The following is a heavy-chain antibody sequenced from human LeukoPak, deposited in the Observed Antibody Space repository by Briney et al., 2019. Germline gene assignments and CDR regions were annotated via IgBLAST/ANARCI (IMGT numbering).Heavy chain of an antibody. CDR3: ARGGNSGWRTPNDDY. V-gene: IGHV1-18*01. CDR2: SSAYNGNT. Sequence: ASVNLSRKASGYTLTIYGISCVREAPGQGVEWMGGSSAYNGNTNYAQKLQGRVTMTTDTSTSTAYMELRSLRSDDTAVYYCARGGNSGWRTPNDDYWGQGTLVTVSS. CDR1: GYTLTIYG. J-gene: IGHJ4*02. D-gene: IGHD6-19*01.